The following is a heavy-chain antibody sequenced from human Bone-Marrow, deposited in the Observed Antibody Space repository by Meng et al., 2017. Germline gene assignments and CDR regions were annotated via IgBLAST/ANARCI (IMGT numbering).Heavy chain of an antibody. V-gene: IGHV4-34*01. J-gene: IGHJ4*02. CDR2: INHSGST. Sequence: QVQRQQWGAGLLKPSETLSPTCAVYGGSFSGYYWSWIRQPPGKGLEWIGEINHSGSTNYNPSLKSRVTISVDTSKNQFSLKLSSVTAADTAVYYCARGGVRGGIDYWGQGTLVTVSS. D-gene: IGHD3-10*01. CDR3: ARGGVRGGIDY. CDR1: GGSFSGYY.